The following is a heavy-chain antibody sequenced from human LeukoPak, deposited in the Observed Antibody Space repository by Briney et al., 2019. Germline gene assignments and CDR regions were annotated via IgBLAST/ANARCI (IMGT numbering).Heavy chain of an antibody. J-gene: IGHJ4*02. CDR1: GAYFSSSGCY. CDR3: ARLGASLVWDSGSFPDY. D-gene: IGHD3-10*01. Sequence: SETLSLTCTVSGAYFSSSGCYWGWFRQPPGKGLEWIASIFYDGNTYYNPSLQSRVLISADTSKNHISLDLEFVTAADTAVYFCARLGASLVWDSGSFPDYWSQGTLVTVSS. CDR2: IFYDGNT. V-gene: IGHV4-39*02.